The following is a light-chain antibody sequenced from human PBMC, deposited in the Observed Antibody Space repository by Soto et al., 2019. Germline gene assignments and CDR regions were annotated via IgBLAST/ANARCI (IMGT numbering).Light chain of an antibody. CDR3: SSYTSSSTPVV. V-gene: IGLV2-14*01. CDR1: SSDVGGYNY. Sequence: QSALTQPASVSGSPGKSITISCTGTSSDVGGYNYVSWYQQHPGKAPKLMIYDVSNRPSGVSNRFSGSKSGNTASLTISWLQAEDEADYYCSSYTSSSTPVVFGGGTKVTVL. J-gene: IGLJ2*01. CDR2: DVS.